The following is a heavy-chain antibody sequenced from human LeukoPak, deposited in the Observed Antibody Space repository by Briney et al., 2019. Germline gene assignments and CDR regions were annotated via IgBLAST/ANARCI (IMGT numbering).Heavy chain of an antibody. CDR3: ATLAYCTNGVCDFDY. Sequence: SETLSLTCAVYGGSFSGYYWSRIRQPPGKGLEWIGEINHGRSTNYNPSLKSRVTISVDTSKNQFSLKLSSVTAADTAVYYCATLAYCTNGVCDFDYWGQGTLVTVSS. D-gene: IGHD2-8*01. J-gene: IGHJ4*02. CDR1: GGSFSGYY. V-gene: IGHV4-34*01. CDR2: INHGRST.